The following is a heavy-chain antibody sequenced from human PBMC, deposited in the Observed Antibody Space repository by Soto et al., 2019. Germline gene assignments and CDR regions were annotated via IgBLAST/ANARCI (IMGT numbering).Heavy chain of an antibody. CDR1: GFTFTSYA. V-gene: IGHV3-30-3*01. Sequence: QVQLVESGGGVVQPGRSLRLSCAASGFTFTSYALYWVRQAPGMGLEWVAVISYDGSTKYYADSARGRFTISRDNSKNTLYLEMNSLRPEDTAVYYCARGTTKYYSYGMDVWGQGTTVTVSS. D-gene: IGHD4-4*01. CDR3: ARGTTKYYSYGMDV. J-gene: IGHJ6*02. CDR2: ISYDGSTK.